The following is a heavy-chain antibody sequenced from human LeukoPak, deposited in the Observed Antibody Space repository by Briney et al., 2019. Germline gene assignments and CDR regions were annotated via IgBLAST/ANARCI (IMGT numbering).Heavy chain of an antibody. J-gene: IGHJ4*02. V-gene: IGHV1-2*02. CDR2: IDPNSGGT. D-gene: IGHD3-16*01. CDR3: ARDNYGPLDY. CDR1: GYSFTALY. Sequence: ASVTVSGLVSGYSFTALYIHWVRQAPGQGLEWMGWIDPNSGGTRSAHKFRGRVTMTRDASINTVYMDLSGLGSDDTAIYFCARDNYGPLDYWGQGTLVTVSS.